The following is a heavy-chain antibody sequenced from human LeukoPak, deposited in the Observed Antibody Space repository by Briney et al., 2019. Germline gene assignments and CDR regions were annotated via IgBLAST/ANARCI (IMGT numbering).Heavy chain of an antibody. CDR2: IDNSGNTI. CDR3: ARDSPSRYESPMDV. V-gene: IGHV3-48*04. CDR1: GFTFSSYN. Sequence: GGSLRLSCAASGFTFSSYNMNWVRQAPGKGLEWVSYIDNSGNTIYYADSVKGRFTISRDNAKNSLYLQMNSLRAEDTAVYYCARDSPSRYESPMDVWGQGTTVTVSS. D-gene: IGHD1-14*01. J-gene: IGHJ6*02.